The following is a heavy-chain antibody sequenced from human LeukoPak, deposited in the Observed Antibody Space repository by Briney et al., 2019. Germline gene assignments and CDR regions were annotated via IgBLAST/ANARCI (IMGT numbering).Heavy chain of an antibody. CDR1: GFTFSSYG. V-gene: IGHV3-30*18. J-gene: IGHJ6*02. Sequence: PGRSLRLSCAASGFTFSSYGMHWVRQAPGKGLEWVAVISYDGSKKYYADSVKGRFTISRDNSKNALYLQMNSLRAEDTAVYYCAKYAGSTNQEEETYYYGSGNGYGMDVWGQGTTVTVSS. D-gene: IGHD3-10*01. CDR2: ISYDGSKK. CDR3: AKYAGSTNQEEETYYYGSGNGYGMDV.